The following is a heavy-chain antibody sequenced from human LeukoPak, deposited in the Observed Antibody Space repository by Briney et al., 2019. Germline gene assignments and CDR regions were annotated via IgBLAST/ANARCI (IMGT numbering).Heavy chain of an antibody. V-gene: IGHV3-64*01. CDR2: ISSSGGST. J-gene: IGHJ4*02. Sequence: GGSLRLSCAASGFTFSSYAMHWVRQAPGKGLEYVSAISSSGGSTYYANSVKGRFTISRDNSKNTLYLQVGSLRAEDMAVYYCARDHDSSSWHDVPHGGVLFDYWGQGTLVTVSA. D-gene: IGHD6-13*01. CDR3: ARDHDSSSWHDVPHGGVLFDY. CDR1: GFTFSSYA.